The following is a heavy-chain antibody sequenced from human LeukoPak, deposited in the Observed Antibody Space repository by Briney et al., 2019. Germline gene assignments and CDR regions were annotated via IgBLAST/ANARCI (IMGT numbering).Heavy chain of an antibody. CDR3: AKEGYSPSFQH. J-gene: IGHJ1*01. CDR2: ISGSGG. D-gene: IGHD2-21*01. CDR1: GFTFSSYA. Sequence: GESLKISCAASGFTFSSYAMSWVRQAPGKGLEWVSSISGSGGSADSVKGRFTISRDNSKNTLYLQMNSLRAEDSAVYYCAKEGYSPSFQHWGQGTLVTVSS. V-gene: IGHV3-23*01.